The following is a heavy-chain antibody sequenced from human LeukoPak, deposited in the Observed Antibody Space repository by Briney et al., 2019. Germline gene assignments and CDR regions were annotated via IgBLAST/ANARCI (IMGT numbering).Heavy chain of an antibody. J-gene: IGHJ4*02. D-gene: IGHD6-19*01. CDR2: ISTYTGYS. CDR3: AKKSSGGYSDY. V-gene: IGHV1-18*01. CDR1: GYTFTSSD. Sequence: ASVKVSCKASGYTFTSSDISWVRQAPGQGLKWMGWISTYTGYSKYAQNLQGRVTMTADTSTSTAYMELSSLRSDDTAMYYCAKKSSGGYSDYWGQGTLVTVSS.